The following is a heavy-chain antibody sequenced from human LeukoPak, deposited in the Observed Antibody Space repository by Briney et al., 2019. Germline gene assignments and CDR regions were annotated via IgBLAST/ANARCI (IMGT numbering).Heavy chain of an antibody. CDR2: IYYSGST. CDR1: GGSISSYY. Sequence: SETLSLTCTVSGGSISSYYWSWIRQPPGKRLEWIGYIYYSGSTNYNPSLKSRVTISVDTSKNQFSLKLSSVTAADTAVYYCARGRPRSDYYPFDYWGQGTLVTVSS. D-gene: IGHD3-3*01. J-gene: IGHJ4*02. V-gene: IGHV4-59*01. CDR3: ARGRPRSDYYPFDY.